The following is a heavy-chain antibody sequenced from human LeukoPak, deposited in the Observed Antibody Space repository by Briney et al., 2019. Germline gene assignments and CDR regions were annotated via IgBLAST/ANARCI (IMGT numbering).Heavy chain of an antibody. V-gene: IGHV1-69*04. CDR1: GGTFSSYA. CDR3: ARVSDSSGWYEVLRDYYYGMDV. Sequence: SVKVSCKASGGTFSSYAISWVRQAPGQGLEWMGRIIPILGIANYAQKFQGRVTITADKSTSTAYMELSSLRSDDTAVYYCARVSDSSGWYEVLRDYYYGMDVWGQGTTVTVSS. D-gene: IGHD6-19*01. J-gene: IGHJ6*02. CDR2: IIPILGIA.